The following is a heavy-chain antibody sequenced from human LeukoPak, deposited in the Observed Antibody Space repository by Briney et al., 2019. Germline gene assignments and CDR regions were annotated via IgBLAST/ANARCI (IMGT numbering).Heavy chain of an antibody. V-gene: IGHV4-39*07. D-gene: IGHD1-26*01. J-gene: IGHJ5*02. CDR3: ARGRSGSYYNWFDP. CDR1: GGSISSSSYY. Sequence: SETLSLTCTVSGGSISSSSYYWSWIRQPPGKGLEWIGEINHSGSTNYNPSLKSRVTISVDTSKNQFSLKLSSVTAADTAVYYCARGRSGSYYNWFDPWGQGTLVTVSS. CDR2: INHSGST.